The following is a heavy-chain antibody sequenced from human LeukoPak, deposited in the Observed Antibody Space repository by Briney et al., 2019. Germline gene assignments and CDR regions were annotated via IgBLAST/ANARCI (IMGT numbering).Heavy chain of an antibody. J-gene: IGHJ5*02. CDR3: ARSVAVAANWFDP. CDR1: GGSFSGYY. CDR2: INHSGST. D-gene: IGHD6-19*01. Sequence: SETLSLTCAVYGGSFSGYYWSWIRQPPGKGLEWVGEINHSGSTYYNPSLKSRVTTSVDTSKNQFSLKLSSVTAADTAVYYCARSVAVAANWFDPWGQGTLVTVSS. V-gene: IGHV4-34*09.